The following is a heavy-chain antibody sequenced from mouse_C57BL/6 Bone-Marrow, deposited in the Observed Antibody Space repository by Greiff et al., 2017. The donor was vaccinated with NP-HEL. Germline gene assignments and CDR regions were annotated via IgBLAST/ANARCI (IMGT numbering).Heavy chain of an antibody. CDR3: ARSHYGSYYYAMDY. CDR1: GYTFTSYW. D-gene: IGHD1-1*01. J-gene: IGHJ4*01. Sequence: QVQLKQPGAELVKPGASVKLSCKASGYTFTSYWMQWVKQRPGQGLEWIGEIDPSDSYTNYNQKFKGKATLTVDTSSSTAYMQLSSLTSEDSAVYYCARSHYGSYYYAMDYWGQGTSVTVSS. CDR2: IDPSDSYT. V-gene: IGHV1-50*01.